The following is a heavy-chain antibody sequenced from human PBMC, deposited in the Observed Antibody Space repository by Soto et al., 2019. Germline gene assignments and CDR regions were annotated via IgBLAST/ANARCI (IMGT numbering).Heavy chain of an antibody. V-gene: IGHV4-31*03. Sequence: SETLSLTCTVSGGSISSGGYYWSWIRQHPGKGLEWIGYIYYSGSTYYNPSLKSRVTISVDTSKNQFSLKLSSVTAADTAVYYCAREGIAAAGTPGGYRGPGTFVTVSS. D-gene: IGHD6-13*01. J-gene: IGHJ4*02. CDR3: AREGIAAAGTPGGY. CDR2: IYYSGST. CDR1: GGSISSGGYY.